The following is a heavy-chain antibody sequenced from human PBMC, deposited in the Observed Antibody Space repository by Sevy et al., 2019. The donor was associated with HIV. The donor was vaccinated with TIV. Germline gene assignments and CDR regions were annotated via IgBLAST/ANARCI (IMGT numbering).Heavy chain of an antibody. J-gene: IGHJ3*02. D-gene: IGHD3-16*01. Sequence: GGSLRLSCAASGFTFSSHWMQWVRQAPGKGLVWVSRLNYDGSYTNYADSVKGRFTISRDNAKSTVYLQMNSLRAEATALYYCARSKVGVGDAFDIWGQGTMVTVSS. V-gene: IGHV3-74*01. CDR3: ARSKVGVGDAFDI. CDR2: LNYDGSYT. CDR1: GFTFSSHW.